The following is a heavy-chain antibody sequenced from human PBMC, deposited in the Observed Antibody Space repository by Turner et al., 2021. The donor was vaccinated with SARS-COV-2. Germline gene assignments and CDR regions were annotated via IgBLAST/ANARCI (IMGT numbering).Heavy chain of an antibody. CDR3: AKSGGIYCSGGSCYSSYFDY. D-gene: IGHD2-15*01. Sequence: QVQLVESGGGVVQPGRSLRLPCAVSGFTFSSYGMQWVRQAPGKRLEEVAVITYDGSSKENDDAVKSRFTTSRKNSKNTLYLQMNNLRADDTAVYYCAKSGGIYCSGGSCYSSYFDYWGQGTLVTVSS. CDR2: ITYDGSSK. J-gene: IGHJ4*02. V-gene: IGHV3-30*18. CDR1: GFTFSSYG.